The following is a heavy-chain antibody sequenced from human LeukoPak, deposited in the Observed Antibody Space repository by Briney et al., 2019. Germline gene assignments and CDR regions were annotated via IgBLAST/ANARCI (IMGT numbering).Heavy chain of an antibody. V-gene: IGHV4-39*07. CDR2: IYYSGST. CDR3: ARGSSGYPDYYYYYMDF. J-gene: IGHJ6*03. CDR1: GGSISSSSYY. Sequence: SETLSETCTFTGGSISSSSYYWGWIRQPPGKALEWLGSIYYSGSTYYNPSLKSRVIISVDTSKNQFSLKLSSVTAADAAVYYCARGSSGYPDYYYYYMDFWGKGTTVTVSS. D-gene: IGHD5-12*01.